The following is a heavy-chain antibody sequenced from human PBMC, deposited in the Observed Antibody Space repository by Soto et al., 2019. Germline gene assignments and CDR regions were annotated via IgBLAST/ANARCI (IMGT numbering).Heavy chain of an antibody. CDR3: ARDGRFLEPRMDV. CDR1: GASINNYY. J-gene: IGHJ6*02. D-gene: IGHD3-3*01. CDR2: IFSSGTT. V-gene: IGHV4-59*01. Sequence: TLSLTCTVSGASINNYYLSWIRQSPGKGLEWIAYIFSSGTTEYNPSLKSRVTISVDTSKNQFSLKLSSVTAADTAVYYCARDGRFLEPRMDVWGQGTTVTVSS.